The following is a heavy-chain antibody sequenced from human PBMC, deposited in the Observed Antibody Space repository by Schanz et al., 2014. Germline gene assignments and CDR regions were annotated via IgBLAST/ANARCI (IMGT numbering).Heavy chain of an antibody. CDR1: GFTFSSYG. Sequence: QVQLVESGGGVVQPGRSLRLSCAASGFTFSSYGMHWVRQAPGKGLEWVAIIWYDGSNKYYADSVKGRFTISRDNSKNTLYLQMKSLRVEDTAVYYCARDQYYFGSGNPFDIWGQGTMVTVSS. D-gene: IGHD3-10*01. CDR2: IWYDGSNK. CDR3: ARDQYYFGSGNPFDI. J-gene: IGHJ3*02. V-gene: IGHV3-33*01.